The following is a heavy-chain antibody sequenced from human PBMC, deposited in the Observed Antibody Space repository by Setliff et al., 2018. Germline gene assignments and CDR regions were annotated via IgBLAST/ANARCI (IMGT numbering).Heavy chain of an antibody. CDR1: FDYAGLHY. CDR2: IYSSGST. CDR3: ARESRYYYDNLGTLDY. Sequence: PSETLSLTCTVSFDYAGLHYWSWIRQPPGKGLEWIGYIYSSGSTYYNPSLKSRVSISVDTSKNQFSLKLSSVTAADTAVYYCARESRYYYDNLGTLDYWGQGTLVTVSS. J-gene: IGHJ4*02. V-gene: IGHV4-30-4*08. D-gene: IGHD3-22*01.